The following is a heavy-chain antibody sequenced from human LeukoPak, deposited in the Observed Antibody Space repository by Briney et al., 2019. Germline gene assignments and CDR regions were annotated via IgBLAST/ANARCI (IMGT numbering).Heavy chain of an antibody. D-gene: IGHD3-22*01. CDR3: ARGRKVPYYDSSGYYGY. Sequence: KPSETLSLTCAVYGGSFSGYYWSWIRQPPGKGLEWIGEINHSGSTNYNPSLKSRVTISVDTSKNQFSLKLSSVAAADTAVYYCARGRKVPYYDSSGYYGYWGQGTLVTVSS. CDR1: GGSFSGYY. J-gene: IGHJ4*02. CDR2: INHSGST. V-gene: IGHV4-34*01.